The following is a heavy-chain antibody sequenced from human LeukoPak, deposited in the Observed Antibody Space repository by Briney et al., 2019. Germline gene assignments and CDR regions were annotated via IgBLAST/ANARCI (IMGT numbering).Heavy chain of an antibody. D-gene: IGHD2/OR15-2a*01. CDR1: GASVSSDY. J-gene: IGHJ5*02. Sequence: SETLSLTCTVSGASVSSDYWSWIRQSPGKGLEWIGYIYHSGHTMSNPSLKSRVSLSLDTSNNQFALKLSSVTAADTAVYYCARHPFQYPFDHWGQGTVVSASS. V-gene: IGHV4-59*08. CDR3: ARHPFQYPFDH. CDR2: IYHSGHT.